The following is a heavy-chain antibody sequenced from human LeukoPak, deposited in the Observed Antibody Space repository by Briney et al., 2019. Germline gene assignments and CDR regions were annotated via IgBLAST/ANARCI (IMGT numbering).Heavy chain of an antibody. CDR2: IKPDGSEK. CDR3: AREWMYSGSGSTFTYYDY. V-gene: IGHV3-7*01. Sequence: GGSLRLSCAASGFTFSSYCMSWVRQSPGKGLEWVANIKPDGSEKYYVDSVKGRFTISRDNARNALFLEMNSLRAEDTAVYYCAREWMYSGSGSTFTYYDYWGQGTLVIVSS. D-gene: IGHD3-10*01. CDR1: GFTFSSYC. J-gene: IGHJ4*02.